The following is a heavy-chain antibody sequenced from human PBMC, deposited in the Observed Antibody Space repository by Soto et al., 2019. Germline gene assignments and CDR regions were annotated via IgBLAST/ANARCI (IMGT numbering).Heavy chain of an antibody. CDR2: ISSNSGTM. CDR1: GFTFSSYS. J-gene: IGHJ4*02. V-gene: IGHV3-48*01. Sequence: GESLKISCAASGFTFSSYSMNWVRQAPGKGLEWVSYISSNSGTMYYADSVKGRFTISRDNAKNSLYLQMNSLRAEDTAVYYCARDRFYYGSSGYYYFDYWGQGTLVTVSS. CDR3: ARDRFYYGSSGYYYFDY. D-gene: IGHD3-22*01.